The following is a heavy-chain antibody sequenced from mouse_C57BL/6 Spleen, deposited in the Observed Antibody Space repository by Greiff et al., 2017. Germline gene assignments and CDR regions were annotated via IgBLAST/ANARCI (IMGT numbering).Heavy chain of an antibody. Sequence: VKLQQPGAELVKPGASVKLSCKASGYTFTSYWMHWVKQRPGQGLEWIGMIHPNSGSTNYNEKFKSKATLTVEKSSSTAYMQLSSLTSEDSAVYYCARRGYGPFDDWGQGTTLTVSS. D-gene: IGHD2-2*01. CDR2: IHPNSGST. V-gene: IGHV1-64*01. J-gene: IGHJ2*01. CDR3: ARRGYGPFDD. CDR1: GYTFTSYW.